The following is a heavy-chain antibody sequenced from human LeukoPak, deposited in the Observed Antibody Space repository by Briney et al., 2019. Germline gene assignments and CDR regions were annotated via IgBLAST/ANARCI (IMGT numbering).Heavy chain of an antibody. J-gene: IGHJ4*02. CDR3: ARVAYYDSSGYLTIDY. Sequence: GGSLRLSCAASGFTFSSHWMHWVRQAPGKGLVWVSRINSDGSSISYADSVKGRFTISRDNSKNTLYLQMNSLRAEDTAVYYCARVAYYDSSGYLTIDYWGQGTLVTVSS. CDR1: GFTFSSHW. CDR2: INSDGSSI. V-gene: IGHV3-74*01. D-gene: IGHD3-22*01.